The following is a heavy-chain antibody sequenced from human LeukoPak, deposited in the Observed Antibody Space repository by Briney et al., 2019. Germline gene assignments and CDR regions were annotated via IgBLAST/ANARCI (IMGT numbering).Heavy chain of an antibody. CDR3: TKGTPRGGYIDS. V-gene: IGHV3-33*06. CDR2: LWDDGSNE. CDR1: GFPFVIYA. D-gene: IGHD2-15*01. J-gene: IGHJ4*02. Sequence: GALRLSGAGSGFPFVIYAIHGGRQAPGKGLGWVALLWDDGSNEKYADSVKGRFTISRDNSKNTVYLHMNSLRAEDTAVYYCTKGTPRGGYIDSWGQGTLVTVSS.